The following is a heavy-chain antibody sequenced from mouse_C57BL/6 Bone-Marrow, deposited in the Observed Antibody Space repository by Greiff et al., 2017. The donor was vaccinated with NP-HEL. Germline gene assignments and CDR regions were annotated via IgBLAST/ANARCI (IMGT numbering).Heavy chain of an antibody. CDR3: ARKTDSY. Sequence: VQVVESGAELARPGASVKLSCKASGYTFTSYGISLVKQRTGQGLEWIGEIYPRSGNTYYNEKFKGKATLTADKSSSTAYMELRSLTSEDSAVYFCARKTDSYWGQGTLVTVSA. CDR1: GYTFTSYG. J-gene: IGHJ3*01. V-gene: IGHV1-81*01. CDR2: IYPRSGNT.